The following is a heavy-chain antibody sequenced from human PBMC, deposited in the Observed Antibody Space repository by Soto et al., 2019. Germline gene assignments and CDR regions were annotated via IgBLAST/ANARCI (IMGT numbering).Heavy chain of an antibody. V-gene: IGHV5-10-1*01. CDR1: GYSFTSYW. CDR2: IDPSDSYT. D-gene: IGHD3-10*01. J-gene: IGHJ6*02. Sequence: GESLKISCKGSGYSFTSYWISWVRQMPGKGLEWMGRIDPSDSYTNYSPSFQGHVTISADKSISTAYLQWSSLKASDTAMYYCARRGDGYNPLSYYYGMDVWGQGTTVTV. CDR3: ARRGDGYNPLSYYYGMDV.